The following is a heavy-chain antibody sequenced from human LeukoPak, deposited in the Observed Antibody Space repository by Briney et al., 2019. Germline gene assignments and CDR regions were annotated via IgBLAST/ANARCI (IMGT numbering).Heavy chain of an antibody. J-gene: IGHJ4*02. V-gene: IGHV3-48*03. CDR3: AREVELLVVGY. CDR2: ISSSGSTI. CDR1: GFTFSSYE. Sequence: GGSLRLSCAASGFTFSSYEMNWVRQAPGKGLEWVSYISSSGSTIYYADSVKGRFTISRHNAKNSLYLQMNSLRAEDTAVYYCAREVELLVVGYWGQGTLVTVSS. D-gene: IGHD1-7*01.